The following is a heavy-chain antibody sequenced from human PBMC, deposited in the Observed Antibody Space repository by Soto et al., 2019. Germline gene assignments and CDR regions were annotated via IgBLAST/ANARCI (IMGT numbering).Heavy chain of an antibody. CDR1: GGTFSSYA. D-gene: IGHD3-9*01. CDR3: ARSSGRVDYDILTGYYFDY. CDR2: IIPIFGTA. Sequence: QVQLVQSGAEVKKPGSSVKVSCKASGGTFSSYAISWVRQAPGQGLEWMGGIIPIFGTANYAQKFQGRVTITADESTSTAYMELSSLRSKDTAVYYCARSSGRVDYDILTGYYFDYWGQGTLVTVSS. V-gene: IGHV1-69*01. J-gene: IGHJ4*02.